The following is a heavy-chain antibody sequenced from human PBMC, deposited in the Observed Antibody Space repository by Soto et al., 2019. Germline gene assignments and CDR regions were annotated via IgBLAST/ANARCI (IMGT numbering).Heavy chain of an antibody. CDR2: IYYSGST. CDR1: GGSISSGGYY. J-gene: IGHJ4*02. V-gene: IGHV4-31*03. CDR3: ARTERGHSYAYFDY. D-gene: IGHD5-18*01. Sequence: SETLSLTCTVSGGSISSGGYYWSWIRQHPGKGLEWIGYIYYSGSTYYNPSLKSRVTISVDTSKNQFSLKLSSVTAADTAVYYCARTERGHSYAYFDYWGQGTLVTVSS.